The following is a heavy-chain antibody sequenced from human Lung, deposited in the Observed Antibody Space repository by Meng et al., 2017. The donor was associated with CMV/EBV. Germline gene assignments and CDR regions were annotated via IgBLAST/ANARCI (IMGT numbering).Heavy chain of an antibody. Sequence: DSGVTFSRHAMSWVRQAPGKGLDWVSAIIGSGDTTYYADSVRGRFTISRDNSKNTLFLQMNSLRPEDTAVYYCARDEGQFGGYGYGHWGQGTLVTVSS. CDR3: ARDEGQFGGYGYGH. CDR2: IIGSGDTT. D-gene: IGHD5-12*01. J-gene: IGHJ4*02. V-gene: IGHV3-23*01. CDR1: GVTFSRHA.